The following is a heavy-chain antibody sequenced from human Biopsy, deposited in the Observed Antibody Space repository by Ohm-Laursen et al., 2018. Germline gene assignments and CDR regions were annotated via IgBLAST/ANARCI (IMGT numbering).Heavy chain of an antibody. D-gene: IGHD3-10*01. Sequence: SLRLSCAASGFTFSSYAMTWFRQAPGKGLEWVSTISGNSDIIYDTDSVKGRFTISRDNSKNTLYLQMNSLRAEDTAVYCCARSRGSSGIATIYYYGMDVWGQGTTVTVSS. J-gene: IGHJ6*02. CDR1: GFTFSSYA. V-gene: IGHV3-23*01. CDR2: ISGNSDII. CDR3: ARSRGSSGIATIYYYGMDV.